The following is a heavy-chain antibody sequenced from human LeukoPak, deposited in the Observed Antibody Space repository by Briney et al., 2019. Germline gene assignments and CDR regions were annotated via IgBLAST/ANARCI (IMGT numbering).Heavy chain of an antibody. CDR1: GGSITSYY. V-gene: IGHV4-4*09. Sequence: SETLSLTCTVSGGSITSYYWSWIRQPPGKGLEWIGYIYHSGSTDYNPSLKSRVTISVDTSKSQFSLKLTSVTAADTAVYYCARAPLLWLASRPYNYMDVWGKGTTVTVSS. CDR3: ARAPLLWLASRPYNYMDV. CDR2: IYHSGST. D-gene: IGHD3-10*01. J-gene: IGHJ6*03.